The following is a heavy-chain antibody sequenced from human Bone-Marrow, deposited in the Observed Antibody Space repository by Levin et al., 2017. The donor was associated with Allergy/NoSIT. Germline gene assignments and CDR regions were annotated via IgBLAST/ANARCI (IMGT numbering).Heavy chain of an antibody. J-gene: IGHJ4*02. CDR2: IWYDGSEK. V-gene: IGHV3-33*01. CDR1: GFTFGSYA. Sequence: GGSLRLSCAASGFTFGSYAMHWVRQAPGKGLEWVALIWYDGSEKNYADSVKGRFIISRDNPKNTLYLQMDDLKAEDTAVYYCARRGDYDHYFEFWGPGTQVTVSS. D-gene: IGHD4-17*01. CDR3: ARRGDYDHYFEF.